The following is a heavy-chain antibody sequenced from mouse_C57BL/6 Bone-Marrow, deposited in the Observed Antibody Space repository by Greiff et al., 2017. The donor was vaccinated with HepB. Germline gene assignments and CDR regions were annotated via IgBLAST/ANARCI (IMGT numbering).Heavy chain of an antibody. Sequence: EVMLVESGPGLAKPSQTLSLTCSVTGYSITSDYWNWIRKFPGNKLEYMGYISYSGSTYYNPSLKSRISITRDTSKNQYYLQLNSVTTEDTATYYCARDYGSFYWYFDVWGTGTTVTVSS. J-gene: IGHJ1*03. CDR2: ISYSGST. CDR1: GYSITSDY. V-gene: IGHV3-8*01. CDR3: ARDYGSFYWYFDV. D-gene: IGHD1-1*01.